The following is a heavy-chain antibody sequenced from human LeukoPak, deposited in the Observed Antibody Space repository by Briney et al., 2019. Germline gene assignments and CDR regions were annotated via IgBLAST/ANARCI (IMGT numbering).Heavy chain of an antibody. D-gene: IGHD1-26*01. V-gene: IGHV3-23*01. J-gene: IGHJ4*02. CDR2: ISGSGGST. CDR1: RFTFSSYA. Sequence: PGGSLRLSCAASRFTFSSYAMSWVRQAPGKGLEWVSAISGSGGSTYYADSVKGRFTISRDNSKNTLYLQMNSLRAEDTAVYYCARDKGGSEVVGATESDYWGQGTLVTVSS. CDR3: ARDKGGSEVVGATESDY.